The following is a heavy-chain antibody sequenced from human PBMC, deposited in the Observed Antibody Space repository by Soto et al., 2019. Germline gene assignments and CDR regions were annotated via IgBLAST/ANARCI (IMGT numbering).Heavy chain of an antibody. V-gene: IGHV1-18*01. CDR3: ARAEDHGDFVDAFDI. CDR1: GYTFTSYA. D-gene: IGHD4-17*01. Sequence: QVQLVQSGAEVKKPGASVKVSCKASGYTFTSYAISWVRQAPGQGLEWMGWISLYSGNTNYAQKLQGRFTMTTDASTGTSSMKQKSLRSAVRAKHSCARAEDHGDFVDAFDIWGQGTMVTVSS. J-gene: IGHJ3*02. CDR2: ISLYSGNT.